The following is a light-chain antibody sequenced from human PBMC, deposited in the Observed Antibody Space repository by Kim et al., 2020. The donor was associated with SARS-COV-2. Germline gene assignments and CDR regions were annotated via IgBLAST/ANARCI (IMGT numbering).Light chain of an antibody. J-gene: IGKJ2*01. CDR3: QQYNNGPYT. Sequence: SVSPGERATPSCSASQGVGSNLAWYQQKPGQAPRLLIYGAFTRATDIPARFSGDWSGTGFTLTISSLQSEDFAVYYCQQYNNGPYTFGPGTKLEI. CDR1: QGVGSN. V-gene: IGKV3-15*01. CDR2: GAF.